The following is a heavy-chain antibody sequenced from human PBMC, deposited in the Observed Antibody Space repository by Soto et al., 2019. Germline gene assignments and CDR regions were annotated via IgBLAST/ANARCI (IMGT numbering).Heavy chain of an antibody. Sequence: PGGSLRLSCAASGFTFSSYAMSWVRQAPGKGLEWVSAISGSGGSTYYADSVKGRFTISRDNSKNTLYLQMNSLRAEDTAVYYCAKDPLYYDSSGYWSYWGKGTLVTVAS. CDR1: GFTFSSYA. CDR3: AKDPLYYDSSGYWSY. V-gene: IGHV3-23*01. CDR2: ISGSGGST. D-gene: IGHD3-22*01. J-gene: IGHJ4*02.